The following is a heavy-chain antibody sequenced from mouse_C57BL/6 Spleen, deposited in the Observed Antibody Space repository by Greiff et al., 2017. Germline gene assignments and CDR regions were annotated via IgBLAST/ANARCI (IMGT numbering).Heavy chain of an antibody. CDR2: IYPGDGDT. CDR3: ARTRYDGLD. J-gene: IGHJ2*01. CDR1: GYAFSSSW. D-gene: IGHD2-3*01. V-gene: IGHV1-82*01. Sequence: VQLQQSGPELVKPGASVKISCKASGYAFSSSWMNWVKQRPGKGLEWIGRIYPGDGDTNYNGKFKGKATLTAAKSSSTAYMQLSSLTSENSAVYFGARTRYDGLDWGQGTTLTVSS.